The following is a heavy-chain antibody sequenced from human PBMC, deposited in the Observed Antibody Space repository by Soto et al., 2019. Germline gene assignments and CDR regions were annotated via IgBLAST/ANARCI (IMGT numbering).Heavy chain of an antibody. CDR1: GFPFGENA. D-gene: IGHD6-19*01. CDR3: AKEDTSSGSLDY. V-gene: IGHV3-23*01. J-gene: IGHJ4*02. CDR2: ISDSGATT. Sequence: PGGSLRLSCAASGFPFGENAMSWVRQAPGKGLEWVSGISDSGATTYYADSVRGRFTISRDNSKNTLCLQMKSLRAEDSASYYCAKEDTSSGSLDYWGQGALVTVSS.